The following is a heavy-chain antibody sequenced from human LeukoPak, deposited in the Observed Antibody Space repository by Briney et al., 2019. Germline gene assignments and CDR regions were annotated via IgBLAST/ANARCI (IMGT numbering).Heavy chain of an antibody. CDR1: GGSISSYY. V-gene: IGHV4-59*01. CDR2: VYYTGRT. D-gene: IGHD2-2*01. J-gene: IGHJ4*02. CDR3: ARGFWDCSSTSCPFDY. Sequence: PSETLSLTCTVSGGSISSYYWSWIRHPPGKGLEWIGYVYYTGRTNYNPSLKSRVTISVDTSKNQFSLKPSSVTAADTAVYYCARGFWDCSSTSCPFDYWGQGTLVTVSS.